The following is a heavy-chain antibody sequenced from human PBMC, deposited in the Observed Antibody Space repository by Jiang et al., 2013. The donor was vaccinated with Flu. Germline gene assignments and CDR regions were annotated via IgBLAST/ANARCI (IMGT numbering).Heavy chain of an antibody. CDR3: ARLLDSGYENDFDY. D-gene: IGHD5-12*01. CDR1: GGSFSGYY. J-gene: IGHJ4*02. CDR2: INDGGST. V-gene: IGHV4-34*10. Sequence: EYGSGLVKPSETLSVTCAVYGGSFSGYYWSWIRQPPGKGLEWIGEINDGGSTNYNPSLKSRITISVDKSKNQFSXKVRSVTAADTAVYYCARLLDSGYENDFDYWGQGTLVTVSS.